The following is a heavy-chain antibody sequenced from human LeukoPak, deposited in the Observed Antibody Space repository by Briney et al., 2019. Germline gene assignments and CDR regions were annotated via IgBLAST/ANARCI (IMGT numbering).Heavy chain of an antibody. D-gene: IGHD3-10*01. CDR1: GFTFSSYA. J-gene: IGHJ3*01. V-gene: IGHV3-23*01. Sequence: GGSLRLSCAASGFTFSSYAMGWVRQAPGKGLEWVSGLSGSGDRTYYADSVKGRFTISRDNSKNTLYLQMNSLRADDTAVYYCAKAIVSYYGSGRNDAFDVWGQGTMVTVSS. CDR2: LSGSGDRT. CDR3: AKAIVSYYGSGRNDAFDV.